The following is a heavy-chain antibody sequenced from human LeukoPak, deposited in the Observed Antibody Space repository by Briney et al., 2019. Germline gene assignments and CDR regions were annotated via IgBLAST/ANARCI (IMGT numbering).Heavy chain of an antibody. J-gene: IGHJ6*04. V-gene: IGHV4-4*02. CDR3: ARGDIVVVPAAIGSGDYYYYGMDV. Sequence: SGTLSLTCAVSGGSISISNWWSWFRQPPGKGLDGIGEIYHSGSTNYNPSIKSRVTISVDKSKNPFSLKLSSVTAADTAVYYCARGDIVVVPAAIGSGDYYYYGMDVWGKGTTVTVSS. D-gene: IGHD2-2*01. CDR2: IYHSGST. CDR1: GGSISISNW.